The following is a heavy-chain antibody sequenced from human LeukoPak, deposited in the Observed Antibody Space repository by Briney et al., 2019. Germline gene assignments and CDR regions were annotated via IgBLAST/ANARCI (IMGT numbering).Heavy chain of an antibody. V-gene: IGHV4-34*01. CDR2: INHSGST. CDR1: GGSFSGYY. J-gene: IGHJ5*02. D-gene: IGHD3-10*01. Sequence: PSETLSLTCAVYGGSFSGYYWSWIRQPPGKGLEWIGEINHSGSTNYNPSLKSRVTISVDTSKNQFSLKLSSVTAAGTAVYYCAIRLGDQYNWFDHWGQGTLVTVSS. CDR3: AIRLGDQYNWFDH.